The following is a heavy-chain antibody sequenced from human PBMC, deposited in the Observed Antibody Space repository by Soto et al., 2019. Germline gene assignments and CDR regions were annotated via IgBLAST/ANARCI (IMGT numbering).Heavy chain of an antibody. D-gene: IGHD3-3*01. J-gene: IGHJ6*03. CDR3: GRDYDFWSGYQYYYYMDV. CDR2: ISGSGGST. CDR1: GFTFSSYA. Sequence: PGGSLRLSCAASGFTFSSYAMSWVRQAPGKGLEWVSAISGSGGSTYYADSVKGRFTISRDNSKNTLYLQMNSLRAEDTAVYYCGRDYDFWSGYQYYYYMDVWGKGTTVTVSS. V-gene: IGHV3-23*01.